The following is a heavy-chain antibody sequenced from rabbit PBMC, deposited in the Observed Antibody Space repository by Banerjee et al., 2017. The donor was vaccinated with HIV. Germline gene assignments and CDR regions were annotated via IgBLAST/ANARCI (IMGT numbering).Heavy chain of an antibody. V-gene: IGHV1S45*01. D-gene: IGHD4-1*01. CDR1: GLDFSSSYW. Sequence: EESGGDLVKPEGSLTLTCKASGLDFSSSYWICWVRQAPGKGLEWIACIYTGGGGTYYASWAKGRFTISKTSSTVDLKMTSLTAADTATYFCATDSAYINGWGEFNLWGPGTLVTVS. CDR2: IYTGGGGT. J-gene: IGHJ4*01. CDR3: ATDSAYINGWGEFNL.